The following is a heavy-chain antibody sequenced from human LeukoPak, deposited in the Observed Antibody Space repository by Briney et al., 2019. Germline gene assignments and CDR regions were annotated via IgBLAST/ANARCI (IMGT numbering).Heavy chain of an antibody. CDR2: IYDSGSA. J-gene: IGHJ4*02. Sequence: PSETLSLTCTVSGSSISSDYYWGWIRQPPGKGLEWIGGIYDSGSAYYNPSLKSRVTISVDTSKNQFSLKLSSVTAADTAVYYCAVMVRGDNFDYWGQGTLVTVSS. V-gene: IGHV4-38-2*02. D-gene: IGHD3-10*01. CDR1: GSSISSDYY. CDR3: AVMVRGDNFDY.